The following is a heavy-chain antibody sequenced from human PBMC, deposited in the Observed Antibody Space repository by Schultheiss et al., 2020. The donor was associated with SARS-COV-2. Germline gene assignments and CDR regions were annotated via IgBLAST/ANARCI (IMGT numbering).Heavy chain of an antibody. V-gene: IGHV3-66*04. CDR1: GFTFSSYA. D-gene: IGHD3-22*01. J-gene: IGHJ4*02. Sequence: GGSLRLSCAASGFTFSSYAMSWVRQAPGKGLEWVSVIYSGGSTYYADSVKGRFTISRDNSKNTLYLQMNSLRAEDTAVYYCARHPNYYDSSGYYYDYWGQGTLVTVSS. CDR2: IYSGGST. CDR3: ARHPNYYDSSGYYYDY.